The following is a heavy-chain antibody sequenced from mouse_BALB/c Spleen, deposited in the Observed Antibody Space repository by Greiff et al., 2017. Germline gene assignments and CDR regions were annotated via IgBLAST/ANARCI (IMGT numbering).Heavy chain of an antibody. CDR1: GSPFLSYW. D-gene: IGHD1-1*01. V-gene: IGHV1-7*01. CDR3: ARYGSSWYFDV. CDR2: INPSTGYT. J-gene: IGHJ1*01. Sequence: VQLQQSGAELPNPGASVKLSCKAFGSPFLSYWMHWVKQRPGQGLEWIGYINPSTGYTEYNQKFKDKATLTADKSSSTAYMQLSSLTSEDSAVYYCARYGSSWYFDVWGAGTTVTVSS.